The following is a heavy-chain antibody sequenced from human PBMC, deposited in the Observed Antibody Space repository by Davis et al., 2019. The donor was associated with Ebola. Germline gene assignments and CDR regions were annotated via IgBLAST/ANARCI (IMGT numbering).Heavy chain of an antibody. CDR1: GFTLSDYY. CDR2: IRSSDTTI. V-gene: IGHV3-11*01. Sequence: GESLKISCAASGFTLSDYYMSWIRQAPGKGLEWVSSIRSSDTTIYYSDPVKGRFTVSRDNAKNSLYLQMNSLRAEDTAVYYCAKGSNYDFWSGSNWFDPWGQGTLVTVSS. CDR3: AKGSNYDFWSGSNWFDP. D-gene: IGHD3-3*01. J-gene: IGHJ5*02.